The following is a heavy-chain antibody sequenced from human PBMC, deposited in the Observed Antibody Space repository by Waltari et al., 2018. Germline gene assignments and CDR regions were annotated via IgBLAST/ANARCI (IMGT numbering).Heavy chain of an antibody. CDR3: AREGSSGWYPHDAFDI. Sequence: QVQLVESGGGVVQPGRSLRLSCAASGFTFSSYGIHWVRQAPGKGLEWVAVIWYDGSNKYYADSVKGRFTISRDNSKNTLYLQMNSLRAEDTAVYYCAREGSSGWYPHDAFDIWGQGTMVTVSS. V-gene: IGHV3-33*01. CDR2: IWYDGSNK. D-gene: IGHD6-19*01. CDR1: GFTFSSYG. J-gene: IGHJ3*02.